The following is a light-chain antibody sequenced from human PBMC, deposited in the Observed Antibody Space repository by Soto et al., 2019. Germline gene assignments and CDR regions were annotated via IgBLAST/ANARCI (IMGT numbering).Light chain of an antibody. V-gene: IGKV1-9*01. CDR2: AAS. J-gene: IGKJ4*01. CDR1: QGIDSY. Sequence: DLQLTQSPSFLSASVGDRVTITCRASQGIDSYLVWYQQKPGKAPKVPIYAASTLRSGVPSRFSGSGSGTDFALTISSLQPEDFATYYCQQLHTYPLTFGGGTNVEV. CDR3: QQLHTYPLT.